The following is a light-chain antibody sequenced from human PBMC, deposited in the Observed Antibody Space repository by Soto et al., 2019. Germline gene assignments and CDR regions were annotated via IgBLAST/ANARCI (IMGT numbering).Light chain of an antibody. CDR2: SAS. CDR3: QQYDTSPLT. CDR1: QFVSRSY. Sequence: EIVLTQSPGTLSLSPGERATVSCRASQFVSRSYLAWYQQRPGQGPRLLIHSASSRAAGIPDRFSGSESGTDFTLPISRLEPEDFAVYYCQQYDTSPLTFGGGTKVEIK. V-gene: IGKV3-20*01. J-gene: IGKJ4*01.